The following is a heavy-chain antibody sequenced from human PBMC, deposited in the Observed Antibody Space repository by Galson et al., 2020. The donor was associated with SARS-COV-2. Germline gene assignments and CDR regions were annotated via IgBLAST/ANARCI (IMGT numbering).Heavy chain of an antibody. Sequence: TGGSLRLSCAASGFTLSSYAMHWVRQAPGKGLEWVAVISYDGSNKYYADSVKGRFTISRDNSKNTLYLQMNSLRAEDTAVYYCARDPVITFGGVIAMGYYYGMDVWGQGTTVTVSS. D-gene: IGHD3-16*02. CDR2: ISYDGSNK. CDR3: ARDPVITFGGVIAMGYYYGMDV. J-gene: IGHJ6*02. V-gene: IGHV3-30-3*01. CDR1: GFTLSSYA.